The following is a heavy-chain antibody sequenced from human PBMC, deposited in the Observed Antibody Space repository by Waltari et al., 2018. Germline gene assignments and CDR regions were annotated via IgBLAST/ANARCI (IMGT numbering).Heavy chain of an antibody. J-gene: IGHJ4*02. D-gene: IGHD7-27*01. Sequence: EVQLVESGGALVQPGGSLKLSCAVSGLIFSDFAIHWVRQASGKGPEWVGRIRSRTKGDATAYTASAEGRFTISRDDSDNTVYLQMNSLKTDDTAVYYCIRPFERGIDWGQGTLVTVSS. CDR2: IRSRTKGDAT. CDR3: IRPFERGID. CDR1: GLIFSDFA. V-gene: IGHV3-73*01.